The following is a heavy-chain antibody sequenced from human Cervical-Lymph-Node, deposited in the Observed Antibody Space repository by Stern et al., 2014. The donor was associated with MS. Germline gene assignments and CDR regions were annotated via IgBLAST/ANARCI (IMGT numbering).Heavy chain of an antibody. Sequence: QVQLVQSGTEVKKPGASVKVSCKASGYTLTTYYIHWVRHPPRQGLEWMGVNNTRGGCPTYAQKLQGRLTMTTDNSTSTAYMELSSLRSDDAAVYYCASGGEVDGGDVWGQGTTVTVFS. CDR2: NNTRGGCP. CDR1: GYTLTTYY. J-gene: IGHJ6*02. CDR3: ASGGEVDGGDV. V-gene: IGHV1-46*01. D-gene: IGHD2-15*01.